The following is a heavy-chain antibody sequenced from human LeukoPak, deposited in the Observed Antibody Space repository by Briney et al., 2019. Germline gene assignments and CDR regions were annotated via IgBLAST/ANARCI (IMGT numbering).Heavy chain of an antibody. V-gene: IGHV3-74*01. CDR1: GFTLSGYW. Sequence: GGSLRLSCVASGFTLSGYWMHWVRQVPGKGLVWVSRINSDETSTSYADSVKGRFTISRDNAKNTLYLQMNSLRAEDTAVYYCARGRGTFDYWGQGTLVTVSS. CDR2: INSDETST. J-gene: IGHJ4*02. CDR3: ARGRGTFDY. D-gene: IGHD1-1*01.